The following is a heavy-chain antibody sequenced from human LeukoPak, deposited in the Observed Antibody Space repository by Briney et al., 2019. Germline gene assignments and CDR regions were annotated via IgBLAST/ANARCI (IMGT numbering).Heavy chain of an antibody. Sequence: SQTLSLTCTVSGDSISSGSYYWSWIRQPAGKGLEWIGRIYTSGSTNYNPSLKSRVTISVDTSKNQFSLKLSSVTAADTAVYYCCRPRAAMRAGGAFDIWGQGTMVTVSS. CDR3: CRPRAAMRAGGAFDI. CDR1: GDSISSGSYY. D-gene: IGHD2-2*01. CDR2: IYTSGST. V-gene: IGHV4-61*02. J-gene: IGHJ3*02.